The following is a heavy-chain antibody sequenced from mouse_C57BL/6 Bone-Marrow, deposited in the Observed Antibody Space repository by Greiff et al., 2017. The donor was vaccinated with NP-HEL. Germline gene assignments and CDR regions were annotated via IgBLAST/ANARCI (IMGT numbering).Heavy chain of an antibody. CDR3: ARSAYYSNSFDY. J-gene: IGHJ2*01. D-gene: IGHD2-5*01. Sequence: VQLQQSGPELVKPGASVKIPCKASGYTFTDYNMDWVKQSHGKSLEWIGDINPNNGGTIYNQKFKGKATLTVDKSSSTAYMGLRSLTSENTAVYYCARSAYYSNSFDYWGQGTTLTVSS. CDR1: GYTFTDYN. V-gene: IGHV1-18*01. CDR2: INPNNGGT.